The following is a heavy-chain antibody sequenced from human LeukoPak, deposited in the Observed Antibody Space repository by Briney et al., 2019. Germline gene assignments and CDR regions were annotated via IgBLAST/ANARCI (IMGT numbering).Heavy chain of an antibody. D-gene: IGHD3-10*01. CDR2: ISSSGNTI. CDR1: GFTLSTNA. Sequence: GSLRLSCLTSGFTLSTNAMSWVRQAPGKGLEWVSYISSSGNTIYYADSVKGRFTISRDNAKNSLYLQMNSLRAEDTAVYYCARDFRAAFDPWGQGTLVTVSS. CDR3: ARDFRAAFDP. V-gene: IGHV3-48*03. J-gene: IGHJ5*02.